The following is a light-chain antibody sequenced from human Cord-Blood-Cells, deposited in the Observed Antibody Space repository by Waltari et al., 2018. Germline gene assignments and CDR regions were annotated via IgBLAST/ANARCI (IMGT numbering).Light chain of an antibody. Sequence: EIVMTQSPATLSVSPGERATLSCRASQSVCSNLAWYQQKPGQAPRLLIYGASTRATGIPARFSGSGSGTEFTLTISSLQSEDFAVYYCQQYNNWPYTFGQGTKLEIK. CDR2: GAS. CDR3: QQYNNWPYT. J-gene: IGKJ2*01. V-gene: IGKV3-15*01. CDR1: QSVCSN.